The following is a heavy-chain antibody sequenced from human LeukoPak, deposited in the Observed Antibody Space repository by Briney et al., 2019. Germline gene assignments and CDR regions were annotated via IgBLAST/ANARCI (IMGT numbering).Heavy chain of an antibody. Sequence: PGGSLRLSCTASGFNFSNYVMHWVRQAPGKGLDWVAFIRYDGSTQYYADSVKGRFTISRDNSKKTLYLQMNSLRAEDTAVYYCAKISGYYPSEYWGQGTLVTVSS. CDR3: AKISGYYPSEY. CDR1: GFNFSNYV. J-gene: IGHJ4*02. V-gene: IGHV3-30*02. D-gene: IGHD3-22*01. CDR2: IRYDGSTQ.